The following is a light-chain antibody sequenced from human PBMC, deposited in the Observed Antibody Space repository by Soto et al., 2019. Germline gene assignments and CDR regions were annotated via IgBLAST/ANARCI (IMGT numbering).Light chain of an antibody. CDR3: GTWDSDSYV. CDR2: DNN. CDR1: SSNIGNND. V-gene: IGLV1-51*01. Sequence: QSVLTQPPSVSAAPGQKVSISCSGSSSNIGNNDVCWYHQLPGTAPKVLIYDNNKRASGIPDRFSGSKSGTSATLGITGLQTGDEGDYYCGTWDSDSYVFGTGTKLTVL. J-gene: IGLJ1*01.